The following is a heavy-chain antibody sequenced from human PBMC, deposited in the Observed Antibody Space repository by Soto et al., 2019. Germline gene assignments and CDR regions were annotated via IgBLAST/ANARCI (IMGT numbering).Heavy chain of an antibody. V-gene: IGHV1-2*02. D-gene: IGHD3-10*01. CDR3: ATDMVRGARDY. Sequence: ASVKVSGKASGYTFTVYYMHCVLQAPVQWREWMGWINPNSGGTNYAQKFQGRVTMTRDTSISTAYMELSRLRSDDTAVYYCATDMVRGARDYWGQGTLVTVSS. J-gene: IGHJ4*02. CDR2: INPNSGGT. CDR1: GYTFTVYY.